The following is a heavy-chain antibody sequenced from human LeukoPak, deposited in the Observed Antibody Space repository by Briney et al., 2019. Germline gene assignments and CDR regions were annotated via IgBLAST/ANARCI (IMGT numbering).Heavy chain of an antibody. CDR1: GFTFDDYA. V-gene: IGHV3-9*01. Sequence: GGSLRLSCAASGFTFDDYAMHWVRQAPGKGLEWVSGISWNSGSIGYADSVKGRFTISRDNAKNSLYLQMNSLRAEDTALYYCAKDMEQWLVQIFDYWGQGTLVNVSS. D-gene: IGHD6-19*01. CDR3: AKDMEQWLVQIFDY. J-gene: IGHJ4*02. CDR2: ISWNSGSI.